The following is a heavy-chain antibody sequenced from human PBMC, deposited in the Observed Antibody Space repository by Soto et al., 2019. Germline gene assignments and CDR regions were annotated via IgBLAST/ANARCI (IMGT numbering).Heavy chain of an antibody. J-gene: IGHJ4*02. CDR1: GFRFSEHS. D-gene: IGHD2-21*02. CDR3: ARLPKGSLVTA. CDR2: ISSSSDST. Sequence: GSLRLSCVGSGFRFSEHSMNWVRQAPGKGLQWVSYISSSSDSTYYADSVKGRLTVSRDNAKNALFLQMNSLRDDDTATYYCARLPKGSLVTAWGQGVRVTVSS. V-gene: IGHV3-48*02.